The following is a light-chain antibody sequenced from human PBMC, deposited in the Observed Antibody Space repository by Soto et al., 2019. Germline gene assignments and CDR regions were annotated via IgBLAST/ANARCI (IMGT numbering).Light chain of an antibody. CDR2: AAS. Sequence: DIQMTQSPSSLSASVGDRVTITCRAGQSISSYLNWYQQKPEKAPKLLIYAASSLQSGVPSRFSGSGSGTDFTLTISSLQPEDFATYYCQQSYSTPYTFGQGTKLEIK. CDR1: QSISSY. J-gene: IGKJ2*01. CDR3: QQSYSTPYT. V-gene: IGKV1-39*01.